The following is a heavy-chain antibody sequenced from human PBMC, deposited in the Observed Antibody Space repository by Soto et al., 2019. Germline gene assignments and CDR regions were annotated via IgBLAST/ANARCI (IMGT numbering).Heavy chain of an antibody. D-gene: IGHD4-17*01. Sequence: SETLSLTCSVSGGSITFNGYWGWIRQPPGKGLEWIGSIYLDGSTYYSPSLRSRVAISVDTSKNQFSLKVGSVTAADAAIYYCARQGLLAPPNWFDPWGQGTLVTVSS. CDR1: GGSITFNGY. CDR2: IYLDGST. V-gene: IGHV4-39*01. CDR3: ARQGLLAPPNWFDP. J-gene: IGHJ5*02.